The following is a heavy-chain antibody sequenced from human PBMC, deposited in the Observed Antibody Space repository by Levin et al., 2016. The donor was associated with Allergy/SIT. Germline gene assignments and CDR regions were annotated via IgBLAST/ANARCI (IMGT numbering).Heavy chain of an antibody. J-gene: IGHJ4*02. CDR2: ISSSSSYT. Sequence: RQAPGKGLEWVSYISSSSSYTNYADSVKGRFTISRDNAKNSLYLQMNSLRAEDTAVYYCARVGAFRPPHRRTYYDILTGLNMWEVDYFDYWGQGTLVTVSS. CDR3: ARVGAFRPPHRRTYYDILTGLNMWEVDYFDY. D-gene: IGHD3-9*01. V-gene: IGHV3-11*05.